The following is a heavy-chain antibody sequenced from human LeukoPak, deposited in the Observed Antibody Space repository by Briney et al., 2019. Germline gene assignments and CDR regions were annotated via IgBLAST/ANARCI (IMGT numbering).Heavy chain of an antibody. Sequence: SETLSLTCTVSGGSISSYYWSWIRQPPGKGLEWIGYIYYSGSTNYNSSLKSRVTISADTFKNQFSLKLSSVTAADTAVYYCARGVLYYYDSSGYFFDYWGQGTLVTVSS. CDR1: GGSISSYY. CDR2: IYYSGST. CDR3: ARGVLYYYDSSGYFFDY. D-gene: IGHD3-22*01. V-gene: IGHV4-59*01. J-gene: IGHJ4*02.